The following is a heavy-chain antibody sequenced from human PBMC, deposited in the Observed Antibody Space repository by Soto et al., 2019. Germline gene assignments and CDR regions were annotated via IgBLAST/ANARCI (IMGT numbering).Heavy chain of an antibody. CDR2: ISWNSGSI. Sequence: GGSLRLSCAASGFTFDDYAMHWVRQAPGKGLEWVSGISWNSGSIGYADSVKGRFTISRDNAKNSLYLQMNSLRAEDTALYYCATLNAIVVVPAAIGGNYYYMDVWGKGTTVTVSS. V-gene: IGHV3-9*01. CDR3: ATLNAIVVVPAAIGGNYYYMDV. J-gene: IGHJ6*03. CDR1: GFTFDDYA. D-gene: IGHD2-2*01.